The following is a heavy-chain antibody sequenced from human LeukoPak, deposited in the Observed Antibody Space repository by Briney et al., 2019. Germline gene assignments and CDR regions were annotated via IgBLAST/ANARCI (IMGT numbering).Heavy chain of an antibody. CDR2: IDTTSTTM. Sequence: GGSLRLSCAASGFTFDTYTMNWVRQAPGTGLEWVSYIDTTSTTMYYADSVKGRFTIPRNNAKTSLYLQMNSLRVEDTAVYYRTRGLVVVAQYSQHWGQGTLVTVSS. CDR1: GFTFDTYT. J-gene: IGHJ1*01. D-gene: IGHD2-15*01. CDR3: TRGLVVVAQYSQH. V-gene: IGHV3-48*01.